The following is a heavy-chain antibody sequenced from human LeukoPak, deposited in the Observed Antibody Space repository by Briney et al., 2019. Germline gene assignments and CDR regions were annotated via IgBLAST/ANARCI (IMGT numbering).Heavy chain of an antibody. Sequence: ASVKVSCKASGYTFTGYYMHWVRQAPGQGLEWMGWINPNSGGTNYAQKFQGRVTMTRDTSISTAYMELSRLRSDDTAVYYCARDRSYCSSTGCPDFQHWGQGTLVTVSS. V-gene: IGHV1-2*02. CDR2: INPNSGGT. CDR1: GYTFTGYY. D-gene: IGHD2-2*01. J-gene: IGHJ1*01. CDR3: ARDRSYCSSTGCPDFQH.